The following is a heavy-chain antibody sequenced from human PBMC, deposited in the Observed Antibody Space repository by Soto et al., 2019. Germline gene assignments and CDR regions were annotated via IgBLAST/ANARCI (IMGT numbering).Heavy chain of an antibody. CDR3: ASYASGSYPRFDP. D-gene: IGHD3-10*01. J-gene: IGHJ5*02. Sequence: QVQLQESGPGLVKPSETLSLTCTVSGGSISSYYWSWIRQPPGKGLEWIGYIYYSGSTNYNPSLKSRVTISVDTSKNQFSLKLSSVTAADTAVYYCASYASGSYPRFDPWGQGTLVTVSS. CDR1: GGSISSYY. CDR2: IYYSGST. V-gene: IGHV4-59*01.